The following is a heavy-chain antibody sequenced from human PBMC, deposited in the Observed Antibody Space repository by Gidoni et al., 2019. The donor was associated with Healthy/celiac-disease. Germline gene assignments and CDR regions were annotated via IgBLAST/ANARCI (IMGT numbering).Heavy chain of an antibody. CDR2: INHSGST. D-gene: IGHD6-6*01. CDR3: ARGPRRALVAARASWYFDL. Sequence: QVQLQQWGAGLLKPSDTLSLTCAVYGLSFSGYSWSWIRQYPGKGREWIGEINHSGSTNYNPYLKSRVTIAVDTSKIQFSLKLSSVTAADTAVYYCARGPRRALVAARASWYFDLWGRGTLVTVSS. J-gene: IGHJ2*01. V-gene: IGHV4-34*01. CDR1: GLSFSGYS.